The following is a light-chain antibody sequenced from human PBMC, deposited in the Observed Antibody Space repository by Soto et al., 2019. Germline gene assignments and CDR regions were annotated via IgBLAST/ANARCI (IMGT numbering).Light chain of an antibody. J-gene: IGKJ1*01. V-gene: IGKV3-20*01. CDR3: QQYGGSPWT. CDR2: GAS. Sequence: EIVLTQSPGTLSLSPGERATLSCRASQSVTSNSLAWYLQKPGQAPGLLIYGASSRATGIPDRFRGSRSGTDFTLTISRLEPEDFAVYYCQQYGGSPWTFGQGTKVEIK. CDR1: QSVTSNS.